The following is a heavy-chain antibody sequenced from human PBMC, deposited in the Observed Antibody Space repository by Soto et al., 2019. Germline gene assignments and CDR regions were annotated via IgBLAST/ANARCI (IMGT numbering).Heavy chain of an antibody. V-gene: IGHV4-59*01. CDR2: IYYSGST. J-gene: IGHJ4*02. D-gene: IGHD3-16*02. CDR1: GGSISSYY. Sequence: SETLSLTCTVSGGSISSYYWSWIRQPPGKGLEWIGYIYYSGSTNYNPSLKSRVTISVDTSKNQFSLKLSSVTAADTAVYYCARGGSYRLTLYYFDYWGQGTLVTVSS. CDR3: ARGGSYRLTLYYFDY.